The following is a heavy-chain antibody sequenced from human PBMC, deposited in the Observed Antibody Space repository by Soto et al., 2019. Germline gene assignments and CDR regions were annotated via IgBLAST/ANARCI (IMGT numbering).Heavy chain of an antibody. CDR1: GFTFTAYY. CDR3: ARDRPPDY. V-gene: IGHV1-2*02. CDR2: INPNIGDT. J-gene: IGHJ4*02. Sequence: ASVKVSCKASGFTFTAYYVHWVRQAPGQGLEWMGWINPNIGDTNYAQKFEGRVTMTRDTSISTAYMGLNGLRSDDTAVYFCARDRPPDYWGQGSLVTVSS.